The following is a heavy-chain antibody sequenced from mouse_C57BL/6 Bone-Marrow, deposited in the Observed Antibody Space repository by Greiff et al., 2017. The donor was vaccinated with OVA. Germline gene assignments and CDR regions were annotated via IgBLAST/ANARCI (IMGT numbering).Heavy chain of an antibody. J-gene: IGHJ3*01. Sequence: DVQLQESGPGLVKPSQSLSLTCSVTGYSITSGYYWNWIRQFPGNKLEWMGYISYDGSNNYNPSLKNRISITRDTSKNQFFLKLNSVTTEDTATYYCARSPYGYVPAWFAYWGQGTLVTVSA. CDR2: ISYDGSN. CDR3: ARSPYGYVPAWFAY. CDR1: GYSITSGYY. D-gene: IGHD2-2*01. V-gene: IGHV3-6*01.